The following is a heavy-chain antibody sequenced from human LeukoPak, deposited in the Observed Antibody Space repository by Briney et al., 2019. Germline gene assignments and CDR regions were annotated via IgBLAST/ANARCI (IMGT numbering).Heavy chain of an antibody. J-gene: IGHJ4*02. CDR3: AKDLAAAGIFDY. CDR2: IWYDGSNK. Sequence: GRSLRLSCAASGFTFSSYGMHWVRQAPGKGLEWVAVIWYDGSNKYYADSVKGRFTISRGNSKNTLYLQMNSLRAEDTAVYYCAKDLAAAGIFDYWGQGTLVTVSS. D-gene: IGHD6-13*01. CDR1: GFTFSSYG. V-gene: IGHV3-33*06.